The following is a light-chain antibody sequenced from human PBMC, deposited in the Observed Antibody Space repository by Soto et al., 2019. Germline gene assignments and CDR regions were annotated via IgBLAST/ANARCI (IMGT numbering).Light chain of an antibody. CDR2: AAS. CDR1: QSISSY. J-gene: IGKJ4*01. CDR3: QQSYSTPLT. Sequence: DIQMTQSPSXLSXSXXXRVTITCRASQSISSYLNWYQQKPGKAPKLLIYAASSLQSGVPSRFSGRGSGTDFTLTISSLQPEDFATYYCQQSYSTPLTFGGGTKVEIK. V-gene: IGKV1-39*01.